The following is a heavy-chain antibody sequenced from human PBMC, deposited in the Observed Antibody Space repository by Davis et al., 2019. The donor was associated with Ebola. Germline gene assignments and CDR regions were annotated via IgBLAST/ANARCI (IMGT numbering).Heavy chain of an antibody. J-gene: IGHJ6*02. Sequence: GESLKISCAASGFTFSSYAMHWVRQAPGKGLEWVAVISYDGSNKYYADSVKGRFTISRDNSKNTLYLQMNSLRAEDTAVYYCARDASGYCSGGSCFLEFLYYYYGMDVWGQGTTVTVSS. CDR2: ISYDGSNK. CDR3: ARDASGYCSGGSCFLEFLYYYYGMDV. V-gene: IGHV3-30*04. CDR1: GFTFSSYA. D-gene: IGHD2-15*01.